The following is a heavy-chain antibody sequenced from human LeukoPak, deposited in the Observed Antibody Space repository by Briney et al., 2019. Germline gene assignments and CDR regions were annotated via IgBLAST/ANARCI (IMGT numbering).Heavy chain of an antibody. CDR1: GGTFISYA. D-gene: IGHD2-2*01. V-gene: IGHV1-69*13. Sequence: ASVKVSCKASGGTFISYAISWVRQAPGQGLEWMGGIIPIFGTANYAQKFQGRVTITADESTSTAYMELSSLRSEDTAVYYCARSLPLRYCSSTSCSQLDYYYYGMDVWGQGTTVTVSS. CDR3: ARSLPLRYCSSTSCSQLDYYYYGMDV. CDR2: IIPIFGTA. J-gene: IGHJ6*02.